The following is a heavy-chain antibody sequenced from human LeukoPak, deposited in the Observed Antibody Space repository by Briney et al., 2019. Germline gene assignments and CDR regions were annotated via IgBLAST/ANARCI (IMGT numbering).Heavy chain of an antibody. V-gene: IGHV3-30-3*01. Sequence: TGRSLRLSCAASGFTFSSYAMHWVRQAPGKGLEWVAVISYDGSNKYYADSVKGRFTISRDNSKNTLYLQMNSLRAEDTAVYYCASSGWDWGQGTLVTVSS. CDR1: GFTFSSYA. D-gene: IGHD3-10*01. J-gene: IGHJ4*02. CDR3: ASSGWD. CDR2: ISYDGSNK.